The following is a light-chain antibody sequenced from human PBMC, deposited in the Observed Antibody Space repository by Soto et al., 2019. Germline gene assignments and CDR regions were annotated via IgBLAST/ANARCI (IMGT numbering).Light chain of an antibody. V-gene: IGKV3-20*01. CDR3: QQFDTSPYT. Sequence: VLTQSPGTLSLSPGERATLSCRASQSVSRYLVWYQQKPGQAPRLLIYGASSRASGIPDRFSGSGFGTDFTLTINRLGPEDSAVYYCQQFDTSPYTFGQGTKLEIK. CDR1: QSVSRY. J-gene: IGKJ2*01. CDR2: GAS.